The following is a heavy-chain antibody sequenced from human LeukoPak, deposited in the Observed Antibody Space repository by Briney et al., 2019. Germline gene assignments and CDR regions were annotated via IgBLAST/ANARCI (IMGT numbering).Heavy chain of an antibody. D-gene: IGHD3-22*01. CDR3: ARDPPTSYYYDSSGQDY. CDR1: GFTFSSYS. V-gene: IGHV3-21*01. CDR2: ISSSSSYI. Sequence: GGSLRLSCAASGFTFSSYSMNWVRQAPGKGLEWVSSISSSSSYIYYADSVKGRFTISRDNAKNSLYLQMNSLRAEDTAVYYCARDPPTSYYYDSSGQDYWGQGTLVTVSS. J-gene: IGHJ4*02.